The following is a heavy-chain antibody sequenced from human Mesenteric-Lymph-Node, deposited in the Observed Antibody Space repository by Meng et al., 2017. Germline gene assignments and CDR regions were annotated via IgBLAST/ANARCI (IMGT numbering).Heavy chain of an antibody. V-gene: IGHV5-51*01. J-gene: IGHJ4*02. CDR1: GYDFSGFW. CDR2: IYPGDSDT. D-gene: IGHD4-17*01. CDR3: ARHVYADYGDYVDY. Sequence: GESLKISCKGSGYDFSGFWIAWVRQMPGKGLEWMGIIYPGDSDTRYSPSFQGQVTISADKSISTAYLQWSSLKASDTAMYYCARHVYADYGDYVDYWGQGTLVTVSS.